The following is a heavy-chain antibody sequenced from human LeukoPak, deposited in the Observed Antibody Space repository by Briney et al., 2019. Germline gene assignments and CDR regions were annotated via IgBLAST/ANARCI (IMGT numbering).Heavy chain of an antibody. CDR1: GYTFTSYG. D-gene: IGHD4-17*01. Sequence: ASVKVSCKASGYTFTSYGISWVRQAPGQGLEWMGWISAYNGNTNYAQKLQGRVTMITDTSTSTAYMELRSLRSDDTAVYYCARDRDYGDYYYYYGMDVWGQGTTVTVSS. V-gene: IGHV1-18*01. J-gene: IGHJ6*02. CDR3: ARDRDYGDYYYYYGMDV. CDR2: ISAYNGNT.